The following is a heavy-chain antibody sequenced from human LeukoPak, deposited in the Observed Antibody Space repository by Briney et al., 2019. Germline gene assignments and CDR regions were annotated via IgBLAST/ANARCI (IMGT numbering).Heavy chain of an antibody. V-gene: IGHV1-2*02. CDR1: GYTFTGYY. Sequence: VASVKVSCKASGYTFTGYYIHWVRQAPGQGLEWMGWINPNSGGTNYAQKFQGRVTMTRDTSISTAYMELSRLRSDDTAVYYCARPGITMIVVVPSYYYGMDVWGQGTTVTVSS. D-gene: IGHD3-22*01. CDR2: INPNSGGT. CDR3: ARPGITMIVVVPSYYYGMDV. J-gene: IGHJ6*02.